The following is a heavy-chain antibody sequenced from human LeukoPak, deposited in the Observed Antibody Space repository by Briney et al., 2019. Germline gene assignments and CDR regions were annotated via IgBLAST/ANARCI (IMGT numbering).Heavy chain of an antibody. D-gene: IGHD2-8*01. CDR1: GGSISSYY. Sequence: SETLSLTCTVSGGSISSYYWSWIRQPPGKGLEWIGYIYYSGSTNYNPSLKSRVTISVDTSKNQFSLRLSSVTAADTAVYFCAKWASDNRAFDLWGRGTLVTVSS. CDR2: IYYSGST. J-gene: IGHJ4*02. V-gene: IGHV4-59*08. CDR3: AKWASDNRAFDL.